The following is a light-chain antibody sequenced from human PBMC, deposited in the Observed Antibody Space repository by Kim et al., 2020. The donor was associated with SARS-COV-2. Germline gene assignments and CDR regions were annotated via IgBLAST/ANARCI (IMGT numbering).Light chain of an antibody. CDR3: QVWDSSSDRVV. CDR1: NIGSKS. J-gene: IGLJ2*01. Sequence: PGKTGRITCGGNNIGSKSVHWYQQKPGQAPVMVIYYDSDRPSGIPERFSGSNSGNTATLTISRVEAGDEADYYCQVWDSSSDRVVFGGGTQLTVL. V-gene: IGLV3-21*04. CDR2: YDS.